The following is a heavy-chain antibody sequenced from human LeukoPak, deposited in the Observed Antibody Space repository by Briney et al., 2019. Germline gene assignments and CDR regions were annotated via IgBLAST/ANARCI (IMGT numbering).Heavy chain of an antibody. CDR1: GFSFNNYA. V-gene: IGHV3-23*01. D-gene: IGHD5-12*01. J-gene: IGHJ4*02. CDR3: AKGAYDYVEMGYFDY. Sequence: GGSLRLSCAASGFSFNNYAMSWVRQAPGKGLEWVALIIASSGDTFYADSVKGRFTISRDNSKNTLYLQMNSLRAEDTALYYCAKGAYDYVEMGYFDYWGQGTLVTVSS. CDR2: IIASSGDT.